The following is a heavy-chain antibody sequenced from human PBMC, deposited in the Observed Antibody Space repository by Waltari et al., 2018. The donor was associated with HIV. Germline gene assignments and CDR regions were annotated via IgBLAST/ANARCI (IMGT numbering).Heavy chain of an antibody. J-gene: IGHJ5*02. CDR3: ARDYGGNSGWFDP. CDR2: MSPNTGNT. Sequence: QVQLVQSGAEVKKPGASVKVSCKASGYTFSSYDLNWVRQATGQGLEWLGWMSPNTGNTGYAEKFQGRVTMTRDTSISTAYMELSSLRPDDTAVYFCARDYGGNSGWFDPWGQGTLVTVSS. D-gene: IGHD4-17*01. CDR1: GYTFSSYD. V-gene: IGHV1-8*01.